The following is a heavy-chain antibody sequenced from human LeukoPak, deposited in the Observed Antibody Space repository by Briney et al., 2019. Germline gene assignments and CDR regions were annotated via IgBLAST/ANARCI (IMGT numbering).Heavy chain of an antibody. CDR1: GGSISSYY. J-gene: IGHJ6*02. CDR3: ARDRYDFWSGYYYYYGMDV. V-gene: IGHV4-59*01. D-gene: IGHD3-3*01. Sequence: SETLSLTCTVSGGSISSYYWSRIRQPPGKGLEWIGYIYYSGSTNYNPSLKSRVTISVDTSKNQFSLKLSSVTAADTAVYYCARDRYDFWSGYYYYYGMDVWGQGTTVTVSS. CDR2: IYYSGST.